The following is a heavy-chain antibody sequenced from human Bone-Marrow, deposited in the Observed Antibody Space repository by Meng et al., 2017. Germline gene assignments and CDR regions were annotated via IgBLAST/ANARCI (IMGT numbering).Heavy chain of an antibody. CDR1: EFSINTYA. Sequence: GESLKISCAASEFSINTYALHWVRQAPGKGLEWVAVISYDGSNKYYADAVKGRFTISRDKSKNTLYMQMNTLRAEDTAVYYCARGDNYDNSGYAYYYHGMDVWGQGTTVTVSS. CDR3: ARGDNYDNSGYAYYYHGMDV. CDR2: ISYDGSNK. J-gene: IGHJ6*02. V-gene: IGHV3-30*04. D-gene: IGHD3-22*01.